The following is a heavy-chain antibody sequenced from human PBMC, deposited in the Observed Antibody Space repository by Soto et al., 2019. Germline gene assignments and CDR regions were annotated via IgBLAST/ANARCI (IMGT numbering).Heavy chain of an antibody. CDR1: GFPFSSYG. V-gene: IGHV3-23*01. CDR2: ISGSDGTT. D-gene: IGHD2-21*02. CDR3: PKDVVSESAPYVACHYFAP. Sequence: PGGSLRLSCAASGFPFSSYGMNWVRQAPGKGLEWVSAISGSDGTTHYADSVRGRFTISRDNTNNGVFVQMNSLRVEDTGLYYSPKDVVSESAPYVACHYFAPWGHGAVVTESS. J-gene: IGHJ5*02.